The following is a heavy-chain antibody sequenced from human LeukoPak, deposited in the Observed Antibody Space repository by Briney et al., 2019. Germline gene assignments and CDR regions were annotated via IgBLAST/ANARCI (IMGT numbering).Heavy chain of an antibody. D-gene: IGHD1-26*01. V-gene: IGHV1-8*03. CDR3: ARAHSGYYYYYMDV. CDR2: MNPNSGNA. J-gene: IGHJ6*03. Sequence: ASVKVSCKASGYTFTSYDINWVRQATGQGLEWMGWMNPNSGNAGYAQKFQGRVTITRNTSISTAYMELSSLRSEDTAVYYCARAHSGYYYYYMDVWGKGTTVTVSS. CDR1: GYTFTSYD.